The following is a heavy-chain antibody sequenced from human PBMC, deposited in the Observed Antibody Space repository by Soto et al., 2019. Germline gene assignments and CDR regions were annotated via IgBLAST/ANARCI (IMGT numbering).Heavy chain of an antibody. CDR2: VKSKSHGGAA. V-gene: IGHV3-15*07. Sequence: PGGSLRLSCTASGFTFTDAWMNWVRQAPGKGLEWVGRVKSKSHGGAADYAAPVKGRFTISRDDSKNTLYLQMNSLKTEDTAVYYCTTDLSDDILTGYYPFLGMDVWGQGTTVTVSS. CDR3: TTDLSDDILTGYYPFLGMDV. J-gene: IGHJ6*02. CDR1: GFTFTDAW. D-gene: IGHD3-9*01.